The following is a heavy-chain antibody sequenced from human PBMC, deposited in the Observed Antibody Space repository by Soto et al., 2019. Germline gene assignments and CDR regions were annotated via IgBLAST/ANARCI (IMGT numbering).Heavy chain of an antibody. D-gene: IGHD6-19*01. J-gene: IGHJ4*02. V-gene: IGHV3-9*01. Sequence: EVQLVESGGGLVQPGKYLRLSCAASGFTFDDYAMHWVRQVTGKGLEWVSGLSWNSGTIDYADSVKGRFTISRDNAKNSLHLQMNSLKPEDTAFYYCAKAESSGWYYSLDYWGQGTLVTVSS. CDR3: AKAESSGWYYSLDY. CDR1: GFTFDDYA. CDR2: LSWNSGTI.